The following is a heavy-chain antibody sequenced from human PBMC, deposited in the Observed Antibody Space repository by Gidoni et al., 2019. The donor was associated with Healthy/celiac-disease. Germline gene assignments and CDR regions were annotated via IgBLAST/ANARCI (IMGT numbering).Heavy chain of an antibody. J-gene: IGHJ3*02. CDR3: ARGRKNVRGKSFGAFDI. Sequence: QVQLQQWGAGLLKPSETLSLTCAVYGGSFSGYYWSWIRQPPGKGLEWIGEINHSGSTNYKSSLKSRVTISVDTSKNQFSLKLSSVTAADTAVYYCARGRKNVRGKSFGAFDIWGQGTMVTVSS. V-gene: IGHV4-34*01. CDR1: GGSFSGYY. D-gene: IGHD3-10*02. CDR2: INHSGST.